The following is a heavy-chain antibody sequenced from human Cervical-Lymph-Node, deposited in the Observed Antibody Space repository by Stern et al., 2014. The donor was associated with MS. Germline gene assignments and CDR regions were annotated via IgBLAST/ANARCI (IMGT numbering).Heavy chain of an antibody. CDR2: IRSKAYGGTV. J-gene: IGHJ4*02. CDR1: GFTFGDYP. V-gene: IGHV3-49*05. CDR3: TRVVYTMIGYYLDY. Sequence: EVQLVESGGGLVKPGRSLRLSCTASGFTFGDYPLSWFRQAPGKGLEWVGFIRSKAYGGTVEDAASVKGRVTISRDDSKSIAYLQMNSLKIEDTAVYYCTRVVYTMIGYYLDYWGQGTLVTVSS. D-gene: IGHD5/OR15-5a*01.